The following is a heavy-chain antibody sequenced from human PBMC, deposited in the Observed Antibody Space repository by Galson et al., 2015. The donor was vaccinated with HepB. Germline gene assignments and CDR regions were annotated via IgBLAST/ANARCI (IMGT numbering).Heavy chain of an antibody. CDR3: AREGMAAPSNPVDY. V-gene: IGHV1-69*13. J-gene: IGHJ4*01. CDR2: ITPIFGTA. Sequence: SVKVSCKASGGTFSTYTISWVRQAPGQGLEWMGGITPIFGTANYAQKFQGRVTITADESTSTAYMELSSLRSEDTAVYYCAREGMAAPSNPVDYWGHGTLVTVSS. D-gene: IGHD6-13*01. CDR1: GGTFSTYT.